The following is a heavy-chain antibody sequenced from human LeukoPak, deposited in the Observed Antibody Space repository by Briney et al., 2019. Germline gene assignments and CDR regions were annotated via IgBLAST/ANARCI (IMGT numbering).Heavy chain of an antibody. Sequence: SETLSLTCTVSGGSISSSPYYWGWIRQPPGKGLEWIGKIYYSGSAYYNPSLKTRVTISVDTSKNQFSLKLTSVTAADTAVYYCARHASVDGNWPRPLDYWGQGSLVTVSS. CDR3: ARHASVDGNWPRPLDY. CDR2: IYYSGSA. V-gene: IGHV4-39*01. D-gene: IGHD6-19*01. J-gene: IGHJ4*02. CDR1: GGSISSSPYY.